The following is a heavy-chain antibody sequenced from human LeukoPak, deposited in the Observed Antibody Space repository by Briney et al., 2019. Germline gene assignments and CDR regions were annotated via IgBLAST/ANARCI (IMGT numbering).Heavy chain of an antibody. D-gene: IGHD4-23*01. V-gene: IGHV6-1*01. J-gene: IGHJ4*02. CDR2: TYYRSKWYS. CDR1: GDSVSSNSVA. CDR3: VRDRRSSGYYGGVDY. Sequence: SQTLSLTCAISGDSVSSNSVAWNWIRQSPSRGLEWLGRTYYRSKWYSDYAISVKSRITINPDTSKNQFSLQLNSVTPEDTAVYYCVRDRRSSGYYGGVDYWGQGTLVTVSS.